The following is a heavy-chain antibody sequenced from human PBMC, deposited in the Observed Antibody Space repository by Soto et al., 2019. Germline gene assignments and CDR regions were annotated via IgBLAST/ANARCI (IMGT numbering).Heavy chain of an antibody. V-gene: IGHV5-51*01. CDR3: ARHLGLEENYYYYMDV. CDR2: IYPGDSDT. J-gene: IGHJ6*03. CDR1: GYSFTSYW. Sequence: GESLKISCKCSGYSFTSYWIGWVRQMPGKGLEWMGIIYPGDSDTRYSPSFQGQVTISADKSISTAYLQWSSLKASDTAMYYCARHLGLEENYYYYMDVWGKGTTVTVSS. D-gene: IGHD1-1*01.